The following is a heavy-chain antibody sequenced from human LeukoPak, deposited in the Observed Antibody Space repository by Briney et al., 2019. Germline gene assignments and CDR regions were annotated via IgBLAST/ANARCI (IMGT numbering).Heavy chain of an antibody. J-gene: IGHJ4*02. CDR2: ISSSGSTI. CDR3: ARDPITIFGVIDY. Sequence: GGSLRLSCVASGFTFSDYYMSWIRQAPGKGLEWVSYISSSGSTIYYADSVKGRFTISRDNAKNSLYLQMNSLRADDTAVYYCARDPITIFGVIDYWGQGTLVTVSS. D-gene: IGHD3-3*01. CDR1: GFTFSDYY. V-gene: IGHV3-11*01.